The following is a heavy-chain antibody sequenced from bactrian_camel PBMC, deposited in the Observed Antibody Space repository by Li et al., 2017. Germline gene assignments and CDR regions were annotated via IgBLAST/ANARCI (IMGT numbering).Heavy chain of an antibody. J-gene: IGHJ4*01. CDR3: AAEPRLWRWLLLQAKNFNL. CDR2: MWTDDGGAP. D-gene: IGHD2*01. Sequence: HVQLVESGGGSVQPGGSLRLTCTAATYSNYCMGWFRQAPGKEREAVAVMWTDDGGAPRYADSVKGRFTISLSNAKNTLFLQMNSLKPEDTAMYYCAAEPRLWRWLLLQAKNFNLWGQGTQVTVS. CDR1: TYSNYC. V-gene: IGHV3S1*01.